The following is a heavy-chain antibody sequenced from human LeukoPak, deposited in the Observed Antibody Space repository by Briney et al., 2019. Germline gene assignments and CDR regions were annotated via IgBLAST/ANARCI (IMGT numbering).Heavy chain of an antibody. CDR3: ARVWFGEYDYFDY. Sequence: ASVTVSCKASGYTFTSYDINWVRQATGQGLEWMGWMNPNSGNTGYAQKFQGRVTMTRNTSISTAYMELSSLRSEDTAVYYCARVWFGEYDYFDYWAREPWSPSPQ. CDR2: MNPNSGNT. D-gene: IGHD3-10*01. V-gene: IGHV1-8*01. J-gene: IGHJ4*02. CDR1: GYTFTSYD.